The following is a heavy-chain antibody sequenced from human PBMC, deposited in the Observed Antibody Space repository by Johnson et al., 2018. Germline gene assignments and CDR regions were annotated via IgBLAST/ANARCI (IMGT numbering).Heavy chain of an antibody. Sequence: VQLVETGGGLVQPGRSLRLSCAASGFTFSSYGMHWVRQAPGKGLEWVAVISYDGSNKYYADSVKGRFTISRDNSKNTLYLQMNSLRAEDTAVYYCAKGTYYFWSGYSNYYYYYYMDVWGKGTTVTVSS. V-gene: IGHV3-30*18. D-gene: IGHD3-3*01. CDR1: GFTFSSYG. CDR3: AKGTYYFWSGYSNYYYYYYMDV. J-gene: IGHJ6*03. CDR2: ISYDGSNK.